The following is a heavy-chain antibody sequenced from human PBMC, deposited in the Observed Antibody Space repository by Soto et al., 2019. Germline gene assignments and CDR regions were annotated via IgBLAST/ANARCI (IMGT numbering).Heavy chain of an antibody. V-gene: IGHV3-21*01. Sequence: GGSLRLSCAASGFTFSSYSMNWVRQAPGKGLEWVSSISSSSSYIYYADSVKGRFTISRDNAKNSLYLQMNSLRAEDTAVYYCARDGADLLGYRLDYWGQGNLVTVSS. CDR3: ARDGADLLGYRLDY. CDR1: GFTFSSYS. D-gene: IGHD7-27*01. CDR2: ISSSSSYI. J-gene: IGHJ4*02.